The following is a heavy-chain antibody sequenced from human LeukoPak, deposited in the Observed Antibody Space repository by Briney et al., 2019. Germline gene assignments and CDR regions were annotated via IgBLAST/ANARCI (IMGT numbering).Heavy chain of an antibody. D-gene: IGHD3/OR15-3a*01. J-gene: IGHJ4*02. CDR2: ISDSSSYI. V-gene: IGHV3-21*01. Sequence: GGSLRLSCAASGFTFSSYGMNWVRQAPGKGLEWVSSISDSSSYIYYPDSVKGRFTISRDNAKNSLYLQMNSLRAEDTAVYFCARGGTGADFDYWGQETLVTVSS. CDR1: GFTFSSYG. CDR3: ARGGTGADFDY.